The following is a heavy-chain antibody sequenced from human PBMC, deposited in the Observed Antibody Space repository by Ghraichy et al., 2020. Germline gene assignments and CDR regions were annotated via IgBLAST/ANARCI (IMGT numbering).Heavy chain of an antibody. CDR2: ISGSGGST. CDR3: AKTVGDDYGDSIPYYYYYYMDV. J-gene: IGHJ6*03. CDR1: GFTFSSYA. D-gene: IGHD4-17*01. V-gene: IGHV3-23*01. Sequence: GGSLRLSCAASGFTFSSYAMSWVRQAPGKGLEWVSAISGSGGSTYYADSVKGRFTISRDNSKNTLYLQMNSLRAEDTAVYYCAKTVGDDYGDSIPYYYYYYMDVWGKGTTVTVSS.